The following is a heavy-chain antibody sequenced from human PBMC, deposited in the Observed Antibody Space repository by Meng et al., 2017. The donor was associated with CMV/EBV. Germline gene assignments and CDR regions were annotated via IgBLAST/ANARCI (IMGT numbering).Heavy chain of an antibody. J-gene: IGHJ4*02. D-gene: IGHD3-3*01. V-gene: IGHV3-30-3*01. CDR3: AKDWSVGSEDFDC. Sequence: LSLTCAASGFTFSSYAMHWVRQAPGKGLEWVAVISYDGSNKYYADSVKGRFTISRDNSKNTLYLQMNSLRAEDTAVYYCAKDWSVGSEDFDCWGQGTLVTVSS. CDR2: ISYDGSNK. CDR1: GFTFSSYA.